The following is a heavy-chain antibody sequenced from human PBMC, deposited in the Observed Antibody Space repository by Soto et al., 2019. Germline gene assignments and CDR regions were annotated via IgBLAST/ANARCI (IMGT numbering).Heavy chain of an antibody. J-gene: IGHJ3*02. CDR2: IWYDGSNK. CDR3: ARPSSWCTVTKFQLCAFDI. CDR1: GFTFSSYG. V-gene: IGHV3-33*01. D-gene: IGHD4-17*01. Sequence: GGSLRLSCAASGFTFSSYGMHWVRQAPGKGLEWVAVIWYDGSNKYYADSVKGRFTISRDNSKNTLYLQMNSLRADDTAVEYCARPSSWCTVTKFQLCAFDIWGQGTMVTVSS.